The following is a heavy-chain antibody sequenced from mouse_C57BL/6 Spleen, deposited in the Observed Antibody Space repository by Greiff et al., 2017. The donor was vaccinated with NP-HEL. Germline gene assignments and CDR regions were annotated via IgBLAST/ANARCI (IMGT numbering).Heavy chain of an antibody. CDR2: INPGSGGT. CDR1: GYAFTNYL. J-gene: IGHJ2*01. D-gene: IGHD1-1*01. Sequence: QVQLQQSGAELVRPGTSVKVSCKASGYAFTNYLIEWVKQRPGQGLEWIGVINPGSGGTNYNEKFKGKATLTADKSSSTAYMQLSSLTSEDSAVYFCARSTVVEGGFDYWGQGTTLTVSS. CDR3: ARSTVVEGGFDY. V-gene: IGHV1-54*01.